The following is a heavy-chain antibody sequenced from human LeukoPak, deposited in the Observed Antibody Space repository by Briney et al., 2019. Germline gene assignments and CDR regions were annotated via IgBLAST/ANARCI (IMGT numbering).Heavy chain of an antibody. CDR3: VRDRGRASVDY. J-gene: IGHJ4*02. CDR1: GFTFAGYW. CDR2: IKQDASEE. V-gene: IGHV3-7*01. Sequence: GGSLRLSCAASGFTFAGYWISWVRQAPGKGLEWVANIKQDASEEYYVDSVKGRFTISRDNAKNPLYLQMNSLRAEDTAVYYCVRDRGRASVDYWGQGTLVTVSS. D-gene: IGHD1-26*01.